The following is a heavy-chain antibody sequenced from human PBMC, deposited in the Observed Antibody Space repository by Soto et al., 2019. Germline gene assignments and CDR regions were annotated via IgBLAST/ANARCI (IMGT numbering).Heavy chain of an antibody. J-gene: IGHJ5*02. CDR2: IYHTGST. Sequence: PSETLSLTCAVSGDSISGSGDSWSWIRQPPGKGLEWLGYIYHTGSTYYNPSLKSRVTMSVDRSKNQFSLRLTSVTAADTAVYYFARIFVPDNWFDPWGQGTLVTVSS. V-gene: IGHV4-30-2*01. CDR1: GDSISGSGDS. CDR3: ARIFVPDNWFDP. D-gene: IGHD3-3*01.